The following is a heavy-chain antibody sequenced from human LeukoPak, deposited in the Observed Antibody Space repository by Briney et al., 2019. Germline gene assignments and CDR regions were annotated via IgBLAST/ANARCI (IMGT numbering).Heavy chain of an antibody. Sequence: GGSLRLSCAASGFTFSSYSTNWVRQAPGKGLEWVSSISSSSSYIYYADSVKGRFTISRDNAKNSLYLQMNSLRAEDTAVYYCARDPHSYYDYVWGSYRGTNWFDPWGQGTLVTVSS. V-gene: IGHV3-21*01. CDR2: ISSSSSYI. J-gene: IGHJ5*02. CDR3: ARDPHSYYDYVWGSYRGTNWFDP. CDR1: GFTFSSYS. D-gene: IGHD3-16*02.